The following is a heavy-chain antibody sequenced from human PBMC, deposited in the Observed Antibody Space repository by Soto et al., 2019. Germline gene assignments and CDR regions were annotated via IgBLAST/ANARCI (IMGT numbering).Heavy chain of an antibody. J-gene: IGHJ4*02. CDR2: MNLNTGNS. Sequence: PSVKVSGKASGYTFTSYAIYWVRQATGQGLGWMGWMNLNTGNSGYAQKFQGRVTMTSDTSISTAHMELSSLRSEDTAVYYCARRAETNGWNGFGADKYYFDFWGQGTLVTVSS. CDR3: ARRAETNGWNGFGADKYYFDF. CDR1: GYTFTSYA. V-gene: IGHV1-8*01. D-gene: IGHD1-1*01.